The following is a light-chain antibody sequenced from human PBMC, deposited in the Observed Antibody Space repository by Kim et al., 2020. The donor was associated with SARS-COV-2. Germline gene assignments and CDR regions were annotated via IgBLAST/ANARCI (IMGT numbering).Light chain of an antibody. J-gene: IGKJ5*01. Sequence: EIVLTQSPATLSLSPGERATLTCRASQSVSIYLAWYQQKPGQAPRLLIYDASDRVTGIPARFSGSGSGTDFTLSISRLEPEDFAVYYCQQRNSWPITFGQGTRLESK. CDR1: QSVSIY. CDR2: DAS. CDR3: QQRNSWPIT. V-gene: IGKV3-11*01.